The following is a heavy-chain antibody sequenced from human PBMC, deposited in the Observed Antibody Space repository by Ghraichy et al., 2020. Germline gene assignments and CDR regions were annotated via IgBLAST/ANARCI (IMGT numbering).Heavy chain of an antibody. CDR2: ISGSGGST. CDR3: AKDLAPKRYFDWLPLNIDAFDI. V-gene: IGHV3-23*01. D-gene: IGHD3-9*01. CDR1: GFTFSSYA. Sequence: GGSLRLSCAASGFTFSSYAMSWVRQAPGKGLEWVSAISGSGGSTYYADSVKGRFTISRDNSKNTLYLQMNSLRAEDTAVYYCAKDLAPKRYFDWLPLNIDAFDIWGQGTMVTVSS. J-gene: IGHJ3*02.